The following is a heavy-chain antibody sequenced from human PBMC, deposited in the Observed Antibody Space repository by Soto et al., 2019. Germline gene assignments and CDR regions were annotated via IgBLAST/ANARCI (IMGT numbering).Heavy chain of an antibody. Sequence: QITLKESGPTLVKPTQTLTLTCTFSGFSLSTKGAGVGWIRQPPAKALQWLAVVYWDDDKRYSPSLESRLTITKDTSKNQFVLTRTYMDPVHTAKYYGAYRLYGGWLTGSSYDYWGQGTLVTVSS. D-gene: IGHD2-15*01. CDR3: AYRLYGGWLTGSSYDY. J-gene: IGHJ4*02. CDR2: VYWDDDK. V-gene: IGHV2-5*02. CDR1: GFSLSTKGAG.